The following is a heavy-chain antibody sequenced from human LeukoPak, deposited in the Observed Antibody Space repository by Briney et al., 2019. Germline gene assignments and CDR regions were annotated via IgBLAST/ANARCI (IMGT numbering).Heavy chain of an antibody. J-gene: IGHJ4*02. CDR2: IIGSSGDT. D-gene: IGHD5-12*01. Sequence: QTGGSLRLSCAASGFRFSNYAMNWVRQAPGKGLEWVSLIIGSSGDTFYADSVKGRFTISRDNSKNTPFLQMNSLRAGDTALYYCAKGTYDYIEMGYIDYWGQGTQVTVSS. CDR1: GFRFSNYA. CDR3: AKGTYDYIEMGYIDY. V-gene: IGHV3-23*01.